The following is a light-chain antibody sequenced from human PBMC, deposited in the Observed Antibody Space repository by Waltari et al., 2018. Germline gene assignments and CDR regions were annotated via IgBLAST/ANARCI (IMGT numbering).Light chain of an antibody. CDR1: DSNIGAGYG. CDR3: QSYDNRLSAMI. J-gene: IGLJ2*01. V-gene: IGLV1-40*01. Sequence: QSFLAQPPSVSGAPGQRVTISCTGSDSNIGAGYGLHWYPHFPGTAPKLLIYINDNRPSGVPARFSGSAAGTSATLDITALQSEDEADYYCQSYDNRLSAMIFGGGTKVTVL. CDR2: IND.